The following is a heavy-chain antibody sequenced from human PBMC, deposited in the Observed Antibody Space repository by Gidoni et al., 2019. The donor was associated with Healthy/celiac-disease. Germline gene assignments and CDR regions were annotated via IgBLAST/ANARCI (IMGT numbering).Heavy chain of an antibody. CDR1: GFPFSSYA. D-gene: IGHD4-17*01. Sequence: EVQLLESGGGLVQPGGSLRLSCAASGFPFSSYAMRWVRQAQGKVLEWVSAISGSGGSTYYADSVKGRFTISRDNSKNTLYLQMNSLRAEDTAVYYCAKDAEPADYGGNSHYWGQGTLVTVSS. J-gene: IGHJ4*02. V-gene: IGHV3-23*01. CDR3: AKDAEPADYGGNSHY. CDR2: ISGSGGST.